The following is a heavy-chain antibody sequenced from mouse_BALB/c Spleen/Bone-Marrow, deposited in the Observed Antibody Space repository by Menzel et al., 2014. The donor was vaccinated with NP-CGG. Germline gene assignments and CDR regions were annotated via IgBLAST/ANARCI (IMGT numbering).Heavy chain of an antibody. V-gene: IGHV1-77*01. D-gene: IGHD4-1*01. CDR3: ARSPNCEPYYAMDY. Sequence: QVQLQQSGPELVKPGASVKMSCKASGYTFTDYIINWVKQRTGQGLEWIGEIYPGSGSIYYNEKFKGKATLTADKSSNTAYMQFSSLTSEDSAVYFCARSPNCEPYYAMDYWGQGTSVTVSS. CDR2: IYPGSGSI. J-gene: IGHJ4*01. CDR1: GYTFTDYI.